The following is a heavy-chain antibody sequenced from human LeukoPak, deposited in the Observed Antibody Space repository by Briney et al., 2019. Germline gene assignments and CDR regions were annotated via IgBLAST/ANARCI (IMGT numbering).Heavy chain of an antibody. J-gene: IGHJ5*02. CDR1: GGSISSYY. V-gene: IGHV4-59*08. Sequence: SETLSLTCTVSGGSISSYYWSWIRQPPGKGLEWIGYIYYSGSTNYNPSLKSRVTISVDTSKHQFSLKLSSVTAADTAVYYCARNYRSYLNWFDPWGQGTLVTVSS. CDR2: IYYSGST. D-gene: IGHD1-7*01. CDR3: ARNYRSYLNWFDP.